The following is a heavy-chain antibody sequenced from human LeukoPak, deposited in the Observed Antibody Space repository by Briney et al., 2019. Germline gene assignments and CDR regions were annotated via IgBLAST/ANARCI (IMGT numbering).Heavy chain of an antibody. CDR2: IYHSGSA. D-gene: IGHD3-10*01. Sequence: PSETLSLTCTVSGYSISSGYYWGWIRQPPGQGLVWIGSIYHSGSAYYNPSLKSRVTISVDTSKNQFSLKLSSVTAADTAVYYCARVGITMVRGVIINGYFDYWGQGTLVTVSS. J-gene: IGHJ4*02. CDR1: GYSISSGYY. CDR3: ARVGITMVRGVIINGYFDY. V-gene: IGHV4-38-2*02.